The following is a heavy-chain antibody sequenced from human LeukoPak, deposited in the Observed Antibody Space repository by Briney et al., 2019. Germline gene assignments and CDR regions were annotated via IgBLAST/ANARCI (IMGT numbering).Heavy chain of an antibody. D-gene: IGHD4-11*01. V-gene: IGHV4-59*12. CDR2: IYYSGST. CDR1: GAFISSYH. Sequence: PSETLSLTCTVSGAFISSYHWSWIRQPPGKGLEWIGYIYYSGSTTYNPSLKRRLTMSIDTSKNQFSLKLTSVTAADTAVYYCARDRDSNSPYYYYYYMDVWGKGTTVTVSS. CDR3: ARDRDSNSPYYYYYYMDV. J-gene: IGHJ6*03.